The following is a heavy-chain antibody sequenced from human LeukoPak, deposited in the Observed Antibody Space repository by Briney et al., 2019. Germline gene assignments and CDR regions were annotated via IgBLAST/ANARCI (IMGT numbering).Heavy chain of an antibody. Sequence: GASVKVSCKASGYTFTSYGISWVRQAPGQGLEWMGWISAYNGNTNYAQKFQGRVTITADESTSTAYMELSSLRSEDTAVYYCARETARPLGGITIFGVVDYWGQGTLVTVSS. D-gene: IGHD3-3*01. J-gene: IGHJ4*02. CDR2: ISAYNGNT. V-gene: IGHV1-18*01. CDR3: ARETARPLGGITIFGVVDY. CDR1: GYTFTSYG.